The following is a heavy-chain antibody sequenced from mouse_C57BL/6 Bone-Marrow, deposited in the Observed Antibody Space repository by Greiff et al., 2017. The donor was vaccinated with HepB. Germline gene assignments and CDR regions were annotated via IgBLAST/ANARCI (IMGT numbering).Heavy chain of an antibody. D-gene: IGHD2-4*01. CDR3: AKSYDCFGYWYFDV. CDR2: IYPGGGYT. V-gene: IGHV1-63*01. J-gene: IGHJ1*03. CDR1: GYTFTNYW. Sequence: QVQLQQSGAELVRPGTSVKMSCKASGYTFTNYWIGWAKQRPGHGLEWIGDIYPGGGYTNYNEKFKGKATLTADKSSSTAYMQFCILTSEDTAIYYGAKSYDCFGYWYFDVWGTGTTVTVSS.